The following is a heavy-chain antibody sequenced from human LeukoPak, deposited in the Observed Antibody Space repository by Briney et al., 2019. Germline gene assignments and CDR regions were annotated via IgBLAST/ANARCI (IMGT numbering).Heavy chain of an antibody. CDR3: ARGNRKIAVDI. CDR2: INTNTGNP. V-gene: IGHV7-4-1*02. Sequence: ASVKASCKASGYTFTNYALNWVRQAPGQRREWMGWINTNTGNPTYAQGFTGRFVFSLDTSVSTAYLQISSLKAEDTAVYYCARGNRKIAVDIWGQGTLVTVSS. CDR1: GYTFTNYA. D-gene: IGHD6-19*01. J-gene: IGHJ4*02.